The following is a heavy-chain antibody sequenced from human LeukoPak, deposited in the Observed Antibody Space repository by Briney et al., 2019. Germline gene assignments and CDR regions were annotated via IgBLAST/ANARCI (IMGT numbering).Heavy chain of an antibody. CDR3: AKALEGDTTMVTLDY. CDR1: GFTFDDYA. J-gene: IGHJ4*02. D-gene: IGHD5-18*01. Sequence: PGGSLRLPCAASGFTFDDYAMHWVRQAPGKGLEWVSGITWNSGSIGYADSVEGRFTISRDNAKNSLYLQMNSLRAEDTALYYCAKALEGDTTMVTLDYWGQGTLVTVSS. CDR2: ITWNSGSI. V-gene: IGHV3-9*01.